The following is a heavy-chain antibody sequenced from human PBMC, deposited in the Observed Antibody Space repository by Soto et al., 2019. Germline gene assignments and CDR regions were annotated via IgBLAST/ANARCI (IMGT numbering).Heavy chain of an antibody. Sequence: QVQLVQSMAEVKKPGSSVNVSCKASGGTFSSYAITWVRQDPGQGLQWMGQIIPIFSTPNYAHKFQYRVAISADESTSTAYMELSGLRLEDTALYCCATEYRSCVYRYWGQGTLVTVSS. V-gene: IGHV1-69*12. J-gene: IGHJ4*02. CDR2: IIPIFSTP. CDR1: GGTFSSYA. CDR3: ATEYRSCVYRY. D-gene: IGHD2-2*02.